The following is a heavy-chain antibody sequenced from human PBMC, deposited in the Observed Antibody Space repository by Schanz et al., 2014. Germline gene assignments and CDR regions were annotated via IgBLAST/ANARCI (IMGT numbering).Heavy chain of an antibody. CDR1: GFSIRNHD. CDR2: IGYLGDT. Sequence: EVQLVESGGGLVQPGGSLRLSCAASGFSIRNHDMHWVRQGTGKGLEWVSTIGYLGDTYYPDSVKGRFTVSRDSGQNSLYLQMNSLRARDTAVYYCARGTDWNLHYWGQGALVTVSS. CDR3: ARGTDWNLHY. V-gene: IGHV3-13*01. J-gene: IGHJ4*02. D-gene: IGHD1-1*01.